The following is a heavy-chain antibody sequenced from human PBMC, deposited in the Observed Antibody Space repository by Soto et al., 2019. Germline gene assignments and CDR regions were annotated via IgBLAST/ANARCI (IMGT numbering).Heavy chain of an antibody. D-gene: IGHD6-6*01. CDR3: ARDSRGGAARRPTFYY. Sequence: GGSRSRSWVGSGFTFSSFGMNWVRQTPGKGLEWLSYIGRSGETIYYADSVNGRFTISRDNAKSSLFLQMNGLRDEDTGIYYCARDSRGGAARRPTFYYWGRGTLVTVSS. J-gene: IGHJ4*02. CDR1: GFTFSSFG. V-gene: IGHV3-48*03. CDR2: IGRSGETI.